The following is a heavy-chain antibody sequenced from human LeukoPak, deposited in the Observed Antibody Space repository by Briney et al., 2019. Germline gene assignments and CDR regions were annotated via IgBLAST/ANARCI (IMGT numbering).Heavy chain of an antibody. V-gene: IGHV3-49*04. J-gene: IGHJ4*02. CDR1: GFSFVDYA. Sequence: GGSLRLSCTTSGFSFVDYAMAWVRQAPGKGLELVGFIRSKAYGETSEYAASVKGRFTLSRDDSKSIAYLQMNSLKAEDTAVYYCSREAVGGRRGATKLHFDYWGQGTLVTVSS. D-gene: IGHD1-26*01. CDR3: SREAVGGRRGATKLHFDY. CDR2: IRSKAYGETS.